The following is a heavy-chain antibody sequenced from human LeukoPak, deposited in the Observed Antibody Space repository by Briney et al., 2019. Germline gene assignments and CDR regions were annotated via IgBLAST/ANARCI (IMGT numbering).Heavy chain of an antibody. CDR2: IYYSGGT. J-gene: IGHJ4*02. V-gene: IGHV4-59*01. CDR1: GGSISSYY. D-gene: IGHD1-1*01. CDR3: ARGSLTGTTPFDY. Sequence: SETLSLTCTVSGGSISSYYWSWIRQPPGKGLEWIGYIYYSGGTNYNPSLKSRVTISVDSSKRQFSLKLSSVTAADTAVYYCARGSLTGTTPFDYWGQGTLVTVSS.